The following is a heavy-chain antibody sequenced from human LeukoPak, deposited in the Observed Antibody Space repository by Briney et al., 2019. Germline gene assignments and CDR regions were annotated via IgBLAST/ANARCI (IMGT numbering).Heavy chain of an antibody. CDR3: ARGITMVRGVTRGNWFDP. CDR2: IYYSGST. Sequence: PSETLSLTCTVSGGSISSSSYYWGWIRQPPGKGLEWIGSIYYSGSTYYNPSPKSRVTISVDTSKNQFSLKLSSVTAADTAVYYCARGITMVRGVTRGNWFDPWGQGTLVTVSS. CDR1: GGSISSSSYY. V-gene: IGHV4-39*01. D-gene: IGHD3-10*01. J-gene: IGHJ5*02.